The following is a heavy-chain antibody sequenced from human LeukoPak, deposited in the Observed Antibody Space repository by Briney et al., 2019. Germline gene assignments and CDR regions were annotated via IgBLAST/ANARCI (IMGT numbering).Heavy chain of an antibody. CDR2: IYSSGTT. CDR3: TRGGSVPATRSFDY. J-gene: IGHJ4*02. D-gene: IGHD6-19*01. V-gene: IGHV3-66*01. CDR1: GFTVSSDY. Sequence: GGSLRLSCSASGFTVSSDYMSWVRQAPGKGLAWLSVIYSSGTTYYADSVKGRFTISRDNSKNTVYLQMNSLRVEDTAVYYCTRGGSVPATRSFDYWGQGTLVTVSS.